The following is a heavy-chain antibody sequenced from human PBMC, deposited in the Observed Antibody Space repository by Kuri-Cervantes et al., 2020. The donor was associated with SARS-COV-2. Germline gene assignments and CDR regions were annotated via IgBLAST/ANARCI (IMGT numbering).Heavy chain of an antibody. J-gene: IGHJ4*02. CDR3: ARGPLGSYDFWSGYYHNYDY. D-gene: IGHD3-3*01. Sequence: SVKVSCKASGDTFSTYSITWVRQAPGQGLEWMGRIIPLFGTTNYAQKFQGRVTMTRDTSTSTVYMELSSLRSEDTAVYYCARGPLGSYDFWSGYYHNYDYWGQGTLVTVSS. CDR2: IIPLFGTT. CDR1: GDTFSTYS. V-gene: IGHV1-69*08.